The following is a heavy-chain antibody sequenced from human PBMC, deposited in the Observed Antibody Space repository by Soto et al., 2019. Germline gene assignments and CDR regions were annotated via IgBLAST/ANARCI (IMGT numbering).Heavy chain of an antibody. CDR1: GFTFSNAW. CDR3: TTVGYYYDSSGYLDY. CDR2: IKSKTDGGTT. D-gene: IGHD3-22*01. V-gene: IGHV3-15*01. J-gene: IGHJ4*02. Sequence: VGSLILSCAASGFTFSNAWMSWVRQAPGKGLEWVGRIKSKTDGGTTDFAAPVKGRFTISRHDSKNTLYLQMNSLKTEDTAVYYCTTVGYYYDSSGYLDYWGRGTLVTVSS.